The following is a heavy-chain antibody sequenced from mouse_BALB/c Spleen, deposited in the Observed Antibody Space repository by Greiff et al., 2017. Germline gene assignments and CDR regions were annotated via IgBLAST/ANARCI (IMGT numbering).Heavy chain of an antibody. J-gene: IGHJ2*01. CDR3: ARGLTTVVATKFDY. CDR1: GFTFSSYA. V-gene: IGHV5-6-5*01. Sequence: EVKLVESGGGLVKPGGSLKLSCAASGFTFSSYAMSWVRQTPEKRLEWVASISSGGSTYYPDSVKGRFTISRDNARNILYLQMSSLRSEDTAMYYCARGLTTVVATKFDYWGQGTTLTVSS. D-gene: IGHD1-1*01. CDR2: ISSGGST.